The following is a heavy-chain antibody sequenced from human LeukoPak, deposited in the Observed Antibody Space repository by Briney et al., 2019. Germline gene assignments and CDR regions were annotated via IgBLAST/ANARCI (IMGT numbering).Heavy chain of an antibody. D-gene: IGHD6-19*01. CDR1: GYAFTSYD. V-gene: IGHV1-8*01. J-gene: IGHJ4*02. CDR3: ARVGRVAVAVNDY. Sequence: GASVKVSCKASGYAFTSYDINWVRQATGQGLEWMGWMNPNSGNTGYAQKFQGRVAMTRNTSISTAYMELSSLRSEDTAVYYCARVGRVAVAVNDYWGQGTLVAVSS. CDR2: MNPNSGNT.